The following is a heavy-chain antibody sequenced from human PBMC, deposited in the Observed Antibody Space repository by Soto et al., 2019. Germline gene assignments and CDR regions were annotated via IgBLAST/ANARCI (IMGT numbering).Heavy chain of an antibody. CDR3: ARDGLYCSGGSCYQEFDY. CDR1: GGTFTSYG. D-gene: IGHD2-15*01. J-gene: IGHJ4*02. Sequence: SEKVSCKASGGTFTSYGIRGVRQAPGQGLEWMGWISAYNGNTNYAQKLQSRVTMTTDTSTSTAYMELRSLRSDDTAVYYCARDGLYCSGGSCYQEFDYWGQGTLVTVSS. V-gene: IGHV1-18*01. CDR2: ISAYNGNT.